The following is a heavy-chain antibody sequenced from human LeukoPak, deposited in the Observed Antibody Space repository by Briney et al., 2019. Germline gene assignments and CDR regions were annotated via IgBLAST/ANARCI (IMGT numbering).Heavy chain of an antibody. Sequence: SETLSLTCAVSGGAFSNYFWTWIRQPPGKGLEWIAEINDSGSTNSNSSLRSRVAISLDTSKNQFSLRLTSVTAADTAVYYCARGQYCSTTTCYSARRYFDFWRQGTLVTVSS. CDR2: INDSGST. D-gene: IGHD2-2*01. V-gene: IGHV4-34*01. CDR3: ARGQYCSTTTCYSARRYFDF. J-gene: IGHJ4*02. CDR1: GGAFSNYF.